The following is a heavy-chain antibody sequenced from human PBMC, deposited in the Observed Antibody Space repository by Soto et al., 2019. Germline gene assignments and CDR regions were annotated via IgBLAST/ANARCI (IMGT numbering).Heavy chain of an antibody. Sequence: GGSLRLSCAASGFTFSNYAMSWVRQAPGKGLEWVSYISGSGSIIDYANSVKGRFTVSRDNARNSLYLQMNSLRAEDTAVYYCARDLSWGSNWYYYMDVWGKGTTVTVSS. CDR1: GFTFSNYA. D-gene: IGHD7-27*01. V-gene: IGHV3-48*01. J-gene: IGHJ6*03. CDR2: ISGSGSII. CDR3: ARDLSWGSNWYYYMDV.